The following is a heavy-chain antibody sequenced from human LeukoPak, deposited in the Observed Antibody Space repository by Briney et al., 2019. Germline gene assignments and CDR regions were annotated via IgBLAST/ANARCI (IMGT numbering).Heavy chain of an antibody. J-gene: IGHJ4*02. CDR1: GGSFSGYY. Sequence: SETLSLTCAVYGGSFSGYYWSWIRQPPGKGLEWIGEINHSGSTNYNPSLKSRVTISVDTSKNQFSLKLSSVTAADTAVYYFAREVVPAALDYWGQGTLVTVSS. CDR3: AREVVPAALDY. V-gene: IGHV4-34*01. D-gene: IGHD2-2*01. CDR2: INHSGST.